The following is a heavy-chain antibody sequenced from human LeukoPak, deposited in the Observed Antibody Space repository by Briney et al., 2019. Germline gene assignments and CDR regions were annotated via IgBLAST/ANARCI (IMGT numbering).Heavy chain of an antibody. CDR3: ARRDGGDAFDI. D-gene: IGHD3-16*01. CDR1: GFTFTNYG. J-gene: IGHJ3*02. V-gene: IGHV3-33*01. CDR2: TWYDGSNK. Sequence: GGSLRLSCAASGFTFTNYGMHWVRQAPGKGLEWVAVTWYDGSNKYYADSVKGRFSISRDNSKNTLYLQMSSLRAEDTAVYYCARRDGGDAFDIWGQGTTVTVSS.